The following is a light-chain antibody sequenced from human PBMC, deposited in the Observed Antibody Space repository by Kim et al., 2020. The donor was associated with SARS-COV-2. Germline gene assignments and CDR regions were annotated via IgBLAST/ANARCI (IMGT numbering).Light chain of an antibody. CDR2: VNSDGSH. CDR3: QTWGTGIQGV. J-gene: IGLJ3*02. CDR1: SGHSSYA. V-gene: IGLV4-69*01. Sequence: SVKLTCTLSSGHSSYAIAWHQQQPDKGPRYLMKVNSDGSHNKGDGIPDRFSGSTSGAERYLTISSLQSEDEADYYCQTWGTGIQGVFGGGTKLTVL.